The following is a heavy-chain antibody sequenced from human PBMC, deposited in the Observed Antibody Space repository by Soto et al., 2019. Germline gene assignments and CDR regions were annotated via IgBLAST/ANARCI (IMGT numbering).Heavy chain of an antibody. D-gene: IGHD2-15*01. J-gene: IGHJ4*02. CDR1: GGSISRYY. Sequence: QVQLQESGPGLVKPSETLSLTCTVSGGSISRYYWRWIRQPPGKGLEWIGYIYYSGSTNYNPSLKSRVTRAVDTSKNQFSLKLSSVTAADTAVYYCARRYGGTFDYWGQGTLVTVSS. V-gene: IGHV4-59*08. CDR3: ARRYGGTFDY. CDR2: IYYSGST.